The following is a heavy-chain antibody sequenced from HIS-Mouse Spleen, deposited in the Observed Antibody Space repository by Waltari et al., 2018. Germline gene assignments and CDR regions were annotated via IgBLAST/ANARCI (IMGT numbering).Heavy chain of an antibody. D-gene: IGHD7-27*01. V-gene: IGHV1-2*02. Sequence: QVQLVQSGAEVKKPGASVKVSCKASGYTFTGYYMHWVRQAPGQGLAWMGWINPNSGGTNYAQKFQGRVTMTRDTSISTAYMELSRLRSDDTAVEYCARGKADRLTGEYYLDYWGQGTLVTGSS. CDR1: GYTFTGYY. CDR2: INPNSGGT. CDR3: ARGKADRLTGEYYLDY. J-gene: IGHJ4*02.